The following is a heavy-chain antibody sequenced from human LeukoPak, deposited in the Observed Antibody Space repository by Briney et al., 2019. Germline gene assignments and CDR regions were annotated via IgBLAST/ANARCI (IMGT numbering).Heavy chain of an antibody. CDR1: GFTFSNYG. CDR3: AKVNSSGWPRPFDY. J-gene: IGHJ4*02. D-gene: IGHD6-19*01. CDR2: TSYDGSNK. V-gene: IGHV3-30*18. Sequence: SGGSLRLSCAASGFTFSNYGMHWVRQAPGKGLEWVAVTSYDGSNKYYADSVKGRFTISRDESKNTLYLQMNSLRPEDTAVYSCAKVNSSGWPRPFDYWGQGTLVTVSS.